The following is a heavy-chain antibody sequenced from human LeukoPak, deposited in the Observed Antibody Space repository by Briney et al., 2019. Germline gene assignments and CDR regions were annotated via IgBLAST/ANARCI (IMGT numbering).Heavy chain of an antibody. Sequence: KPGGSLRLSCAASGFTFSSYSMNWVRQAPGKGLEWVSSISSSSYIYYADSVKGRFTISRDNAKNSLYLQMNSLRAEDTAVYYCARVPNFSGVDYWGQGTLVTVSS. J-gene: IGHJ4*02. CDR2: ISSSSYI. D-gene: IGHD2-15*01. CDR1: GFTFSSYS. V-gene: IGHV3-21*01. CDR3: ARVPNFSGVDY.